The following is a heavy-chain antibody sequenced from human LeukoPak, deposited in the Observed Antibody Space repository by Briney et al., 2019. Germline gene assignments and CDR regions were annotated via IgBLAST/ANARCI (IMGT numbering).Heavy chain of an antibody. Sequence: DSVKGRFTISRDISKNSLYLQMNSPRAEDTAVYYCASTTSTSRYRFDHWGQGTLVTVSS. CDR3: ASTTSTSRYRFDH. V-gene: IGHV3-30*07. D-gene: IGHD2-2*01. J-gene: IGHJ4*02.